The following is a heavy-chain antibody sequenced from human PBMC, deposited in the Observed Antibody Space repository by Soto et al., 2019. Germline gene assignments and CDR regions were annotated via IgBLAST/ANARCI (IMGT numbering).Heavy chain of an antibody. J-gene: IGHJ4*02. D-gene: IGHD3-22*01. CDR1: GDGFSNYG. CDR2: ISAYDGQT. V-gene: IGHV1-18*01. Sequence: QVQLVQSGAEVKKPGASVRVSCKASGDGFSNYGFSWVRQAPGKGLEWMGCISAYDGQTNYTKKFQGRVTMTTDTSSSTAYMELRSLRSDDTAVYYCARVCYYASSGYSAFDYWGLGTLVTVSS. CDR3: ARVCYYASSGYSAFDY.